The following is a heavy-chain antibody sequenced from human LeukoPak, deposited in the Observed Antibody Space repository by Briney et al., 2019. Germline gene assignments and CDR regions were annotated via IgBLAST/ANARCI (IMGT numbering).Heavy chain of an antibody. CDR1: GFTFSSYA. CDR2: ISYDGSNK. D-gene: IGHD3-22*01. CDR3: ARGTYYYDSSAHY. V-gene: IGHV3-30-3*01. J-gene: IGHJ4*02. Sequence: GGSLRLSCAASGFTFSSYAMHWVRQAPGKGLEWVAVISYDGSNKYYADSVKGRFTISRDNSKNTLYLQMNSLRAEDTAVYYCARGTYYYDSSAHYWGQGTLVTVSS.